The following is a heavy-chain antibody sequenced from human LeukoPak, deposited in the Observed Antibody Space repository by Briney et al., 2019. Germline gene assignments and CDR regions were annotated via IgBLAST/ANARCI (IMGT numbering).Heavy chain of an antibody. J-gene: IGHJ4*02. CDR2: IYSGNT. CDR3: ASRGVVRGISYYFDY. D-gene: IGHD3-10*02. CDR1: GGSISRYY. Sequence: SETLSLTCTVSGGSISRYYWSWIRQPPGKGLEWIGYIYSGNTNYNPSLKSRVTISVDTSKNQFSLKLTSVTAADTALYYCASRGVVRGISYYFDYWGQGALVTVSS. V-gene: IGHV4-59*01.